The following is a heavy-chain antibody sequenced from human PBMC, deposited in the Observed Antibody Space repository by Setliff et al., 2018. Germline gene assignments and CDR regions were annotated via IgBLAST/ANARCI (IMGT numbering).Heavy chain of an antibody. Sequence: ASVKVSCKASGYTFTSYDINWVRQATGQGLEWMGWMNPTSGNTGYAQKFQGRVTITRDTSATTVYMELSSLRSDDMAVYYCARKGPNSSSHVFGYWGQGTLVTVSS. CDR1: GYTFTSYD. CDR3: ARKGPNSSSHVFGY. J-gene: IGHJ4*02. D-gene: IGHD3-16*01. CDR2: MNPTSGNT. V-gene: IGHV1-8*01.